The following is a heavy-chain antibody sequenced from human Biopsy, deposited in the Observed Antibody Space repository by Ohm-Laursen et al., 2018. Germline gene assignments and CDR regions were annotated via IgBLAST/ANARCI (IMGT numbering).Heavy chain of an antibody. J-gene: IGHJ4*02. Sequence: SLRLSCSASGITTRSYWMSWIRQAPGKGLEWVANIKQDGSEKNYVASVKGRFSIFRDNAKHSLYLQMNSLRAEDTALYYCAKDLGQVTAAIGYWGQGTLVTVSS. CDR1: GITTRSYW. D-gene: IGHD2-21*02. CDR3: AKDLGQVTAAIGY. V-gene: IGHV3-7*03. CDR2: IKQDGSEK.